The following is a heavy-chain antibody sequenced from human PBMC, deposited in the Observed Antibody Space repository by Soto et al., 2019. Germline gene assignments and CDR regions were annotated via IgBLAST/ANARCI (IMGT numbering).Heavy chain of an antibody. Sequence: EASVKVSCKASGYTFTSYGSSWVRQAPGQGLKWKGWISAYNGNTNYAQKLQGRDTMTTDTSTSTAYMELRSLSSDDTAVYYCARFQSKYSGSYWSFKGTPENWFDPWGQGTLVTVSS. CDR1: GYTFTSYG. CDR2: ISAYNGNT. CDR3: ARFQSKYSGSYWSFKGTPENWFDP. V-gene: IGHV1-18*01. J-gene: IGHJ5*02. D-gene: IGHD1-26*01.